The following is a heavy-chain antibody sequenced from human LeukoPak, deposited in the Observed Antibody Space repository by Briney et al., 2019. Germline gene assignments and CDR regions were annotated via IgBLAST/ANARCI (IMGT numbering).Heavy chain of an antibody. CDR1: GVSIIGSY. D-gene: IGHD1-20*01. Sequence: SETLSLTCSVSGVSIIGSYWTWIRQSPGGTREYLGYIYNTIDVNYSPSLKSRLTISIDMSRSQFSLSLRSVTTADTAIYYCARSRNYDITGFNPTYYFDAWGQGALVTVSS. J-gene: IGHJ4*02. V-gene: IGHV4-59*01. CDR3: ARSRNYDITGFNPTYYFDA. CDR2: IYNTIDV.